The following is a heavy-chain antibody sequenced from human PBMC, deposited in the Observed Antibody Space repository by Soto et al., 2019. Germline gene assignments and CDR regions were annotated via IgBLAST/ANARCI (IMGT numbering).Heavy chain of an antibody. D-gene: IGHD6-19*01. CDR2: INPSGGST. CDR3: ARVLVSVWYGMFDF. J-gene: IGHJ4*02. CDR1: GYTFTSYY. Sequence: ASVKVSCKESGYTFTSYYMHWVRQAPGQGLEWMAIINPSGGSTSYAQTFQGRVTMTRDTSTSTVYMELSSLRSEDTAVYYCARVLVSVWYGMFDFWGQGTLVTVSS. V-gene: IGHV1-46*01.